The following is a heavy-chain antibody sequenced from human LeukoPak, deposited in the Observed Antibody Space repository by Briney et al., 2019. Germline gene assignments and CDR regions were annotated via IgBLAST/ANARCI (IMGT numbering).Heavy chain of an antibody. CDR1: GGSLSGYY. V-gene: IGHV4-34*01. CDR2: INHSGST. J-gene: IGHJ4*02. CDR3: ARGRKGDY. Sequence: SETLSLTCAVYGGSLSGYYWSWIRQPPGKGLEWIGEINHSGSTNYNPSLKSRVTISVDTSKNQFSLKLSPVTAADTAVYYCARGRKGDYWGQGTLVTVSS.